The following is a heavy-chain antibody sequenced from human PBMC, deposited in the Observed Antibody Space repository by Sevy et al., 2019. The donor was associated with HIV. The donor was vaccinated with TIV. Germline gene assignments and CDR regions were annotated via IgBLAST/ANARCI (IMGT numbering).Heavy chain of an antibody. CDR1: GFTFSSYW. CDR3: VREGLEGFSHSLDC. V-gene: IGHV3-7*01. Sequence: GGSLRLSCAASGFTFSSYWMSWVRQAPGKGLEWVATMKQDGSEKYYVDSVKGRFTISRDNAKHSLYLQMNSLRAEDTAVYYCVREGLEGFSHSLDCWGQGTLVTVSS. CDR2: MKQDGSEK. J-gene: IGHJ4*02. D-gene: IGHD6-19*01.